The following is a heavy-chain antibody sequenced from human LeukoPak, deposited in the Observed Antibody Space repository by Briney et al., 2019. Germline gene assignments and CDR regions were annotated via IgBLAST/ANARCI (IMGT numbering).Heavy chain of an antibody. Sequence: GESLKISCKGTGYTFTSYWIGWARQMPGKGLGWIGIIYPGDSVTRYSPSFQGQVTISDDKSISTAYLQWSSLKASDTAMYYCARRGDGYNLNFDYWGQGTLVTVSS. D-gene: IGHD5-24*01. V-gene: IGHV5-51*01. CDR3: ARRGDGYNLNFDY. J-gene: IGHJ4*02. CDR2: IYPGDSVT. CDR1: GYTFTSYW.